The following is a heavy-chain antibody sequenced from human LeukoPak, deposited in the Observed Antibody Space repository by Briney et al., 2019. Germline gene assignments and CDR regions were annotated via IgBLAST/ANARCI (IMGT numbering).Heavy chain of an antibody. CDR2: INNDGRST. V-gene: IGHV3-74*01. CDR1: GFTFSSYW. Sequence: GGSLRLSCAASGFTFSSYWMHWVRQAPGKGLVWVSRINNDGRSTSYADSAKGRFTISRDNAKNTLYLQMNSLRAEDTAVYYCARDVGSSGRWGVADYWGQGTLVTVSS. CDR3: ARDVGSSGRWGVADY. D-gene: IGHD6-19*01. J-gene: IGHJ4*02.